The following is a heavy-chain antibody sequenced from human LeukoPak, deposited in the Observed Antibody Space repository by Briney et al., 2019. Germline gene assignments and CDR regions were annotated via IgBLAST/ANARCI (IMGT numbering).Heavy chain of an antibody. CDR2: ISSSGDSR. D-gene: IGHD4-23*01. J-gene: IGHJ4*02. CDR1: GFTFSSYA. Sequence: GGSLRLSCAASGFTFSSYAMHWVRQAPGKGLKYVSAISSSGDSRFYANSVKGRFTISRDNSKNTLYLQMGSLRADDMAVYYCLRWSDYWGQGTLVTVSS. V-gene: IGHV3-64*01. CDR3: LRWSDY.